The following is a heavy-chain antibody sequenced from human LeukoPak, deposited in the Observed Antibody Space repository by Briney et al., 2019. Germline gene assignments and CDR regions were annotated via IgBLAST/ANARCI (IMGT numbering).Heavy chain of an antibody. CDR2: ISAYNGNT. D-gene: IGHD3-3*01. CDR3: ARGPLGFLEWSLANWFDP. Sequence: ASVKVSCKASGYTFTGYYMHWVRQAPGQGLEWMGWISAYNGNTNYAQKLQGRVTMTTDTSTSTAYMELRSLRSDDTAVYYCARGPLGFLEWSLANWFDPWGQGTLVTVSS. CDR1: GYTFTGYY. V-gene: IGHV1-18*04. J-gene: IGHJ5*02.